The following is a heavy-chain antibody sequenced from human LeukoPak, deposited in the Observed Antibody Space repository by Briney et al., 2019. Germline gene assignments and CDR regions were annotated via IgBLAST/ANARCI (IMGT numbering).Heavy chain of an antibody. V-gene: IGHV1-69*13. D-gene: IGHD5-24*01. J-gene: IGHJ3*02. CDR3: AMAARDAFDI. CDR1: GGTFSSYA. CDR2: IIPIFGTA. Sequence: SVTVSCKASGGTFSSYAISWVRQAPGQGLEWMGGIIPIFGTANYAQKFQGRVTITADESTSTAYMELSSLRSEDTAVYYCAMAARDAFDIWGQGTMVTVSS.